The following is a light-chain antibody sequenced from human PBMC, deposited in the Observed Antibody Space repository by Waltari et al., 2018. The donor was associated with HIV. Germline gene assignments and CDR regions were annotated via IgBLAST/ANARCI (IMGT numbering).Light chain of an antibody. CDR1: SSDIGSYY. CDR3: ATWDDNLSGVV. Sequence: QSVLTQPPSASGTPGQRVTISCSGSSSDIGSYYVYWFQQLPGTAPKLLIYRNNQLPSWVPDRFSGSKSGTSASLAISGLRSEDEADYYCATWDDNLSGVVFGGGTKLTVL. J-gene: IGLJ2*01. CDR2: RNN. V-gene: IGLV1-47*01.